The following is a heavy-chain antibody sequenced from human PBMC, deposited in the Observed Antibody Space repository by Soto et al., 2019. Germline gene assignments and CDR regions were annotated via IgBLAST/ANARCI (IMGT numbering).Heavy chain of an antibody. Sequence: EVQLVESGGGLVQPGGSLRLSCEASGFTFSSHWMHWVRQAPGKGLVWVSRIYTDGSRADYADSVKGRLTISRDNAKNTVYLQVNSLEAEDTAVYFCARGAQNYYYFDYWGQGTLVTVSS. J-gene: IGHJ4*02. D-gene: IGHD3-10*01. V-gene: IGHV3-74*01. CDR2: IYTDGSRA. CDR1: GFTFSSHW. CDR3: ARGAQNYYYFDY.